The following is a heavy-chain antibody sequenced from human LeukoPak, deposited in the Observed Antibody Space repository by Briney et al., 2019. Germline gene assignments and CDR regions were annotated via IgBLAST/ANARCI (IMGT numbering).Heavy chain of an antibody. D-gene: IGHD5-18*01. CDR2: IYYSGST. Sequence: PSGTLSLTCTVSGGSISSSSYYWGWIRQPPGKGLEWIGSIYYSGSTYYNPSLKSRVTISVDTSKNQFSLKLSSVTAADTAVYYCARHEFHFGTWIQLWPDDYWGQGTLVTVSS. CDR3: ARHEFHFGTWIQLWPDDY. V-gene: IGHV4-39*01. CDR1: GGSISSSSYY. J-gene: IGHJ4*02.